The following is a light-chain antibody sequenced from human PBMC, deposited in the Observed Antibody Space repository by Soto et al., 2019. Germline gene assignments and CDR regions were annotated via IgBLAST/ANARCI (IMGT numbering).Light chain of an antibody. V-gene: IGKV1-39*01. CDR2: AAS. CDR3: QDSSNTPRT. J-gene: IGKJ1*01. CDR1: QTIRHY. Sequence: DILISQSPSSLPASVGDRVTITCRASQTIRHYLNWYQQKPVKAPKLLIYAASNLQSGVPSRFRVSGSVTDFTLTITSLQPEDFATYYCQDSSNTPRTFGQGTKVEIK.